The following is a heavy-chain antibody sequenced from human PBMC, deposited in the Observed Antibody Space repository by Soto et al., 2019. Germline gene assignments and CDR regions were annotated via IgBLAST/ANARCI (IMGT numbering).Heavy chain of an antibody. J-gene: IGHJ5*02. CDR2: IYYSGST. Sequence: SETLSLTCTVSGGSISSGGYYWSWIRQHPGKGLEWIGYIYYSGSTYYNPSLKSRVTISVDTSKNQFSLKLSSVTAADTAVYYCARDIRGYSSNWFDPWGQGTLVTVSS. V-gene: IGHV4-31*03. D-gene: IGHD5-18*01. CDR1: GGSISSGGYY. CDR3: ARDIRGYSSNWFDP.